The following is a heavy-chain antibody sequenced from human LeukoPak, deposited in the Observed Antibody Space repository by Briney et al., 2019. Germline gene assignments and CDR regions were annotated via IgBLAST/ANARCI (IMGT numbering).Heavy chain of an antibody. CDR3: AGDIVVVPAAIHAFDI. D-gene: IGHD2-2*02. Sequence: SETLSLTCTVSGGSISSYYWSWIRQPPGKGLEWIGYIYYSGSTNYNPSLKSRVTISVDTSKNQFSLKLSSVTAADTAVYYCAGDIVVVPAAIHAFDIWGQGTMVTVSS. CDR1: GGSISSYY. J-gene: IGHJ3*02. CDR2: IYYSGST. V-gene: IGHV4-59*12.